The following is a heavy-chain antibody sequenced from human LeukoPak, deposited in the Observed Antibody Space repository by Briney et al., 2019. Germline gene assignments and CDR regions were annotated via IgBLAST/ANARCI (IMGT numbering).Heavy chain of an antibody. CDR1: GDSIGRYF. V-gene: IGHV4-4*07. J-gene: IGHJ6*03. Sequence: SETLSLTCTVSGDSIGRYFWTWIRQTPGKRLEWIGRIYDNGRGKYNPSLKSRVSISLDKTSNKFSLNLTSVTAADTAVYFCARGSLSSTIYYYMDVCGKGTTVSVS. CDR3: ARGSLSSTIYYYMDV. D-gene: IGHD2/OR15-2a*01. CDR2: IYDNGRG.